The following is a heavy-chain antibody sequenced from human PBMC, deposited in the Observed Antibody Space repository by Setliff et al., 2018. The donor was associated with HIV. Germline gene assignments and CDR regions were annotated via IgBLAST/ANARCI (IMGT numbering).Heavy chain of an antibody. D-gene: IGHD6-6*01. V-gene: IGHV4-59*08. CDR1: GGSISTYY. J-gene: IGHJ4*02. Sequence: SETLSLTCTVSGGSISTYYWSWIRQPPGKGLEWVGYIYYSGSTNYNPSLKSRVTISVDTSENHFSLRLSSVTAADTAVYYCARVFTAGRREYYFDLWGQGTLVTVSS. CDR2: IYYSGST. CDR3: ARVFTAGRREYYFDL.